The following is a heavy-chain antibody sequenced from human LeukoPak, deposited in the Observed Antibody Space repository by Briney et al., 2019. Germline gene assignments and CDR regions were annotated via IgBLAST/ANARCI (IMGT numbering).Heavy chain of an antibody. D-gene: IGHD3-10*01. CDR2: INHSGSS. V-gene: IGHV4-34*01. CDR3: ARPKGMVRVFDY. J-gene: IGHJ4*02. CDR1: GGSFSGYY. Sequence: SETLSLTCAVYGGSFSGYYWSWIRQPPGKGLEWIGEINHSGSSNYNPSLKSRVTISVDTSKNQFSLKLSSVTAADTAVYYCARPKGMVRVFDYWGQGTLVTVSS.